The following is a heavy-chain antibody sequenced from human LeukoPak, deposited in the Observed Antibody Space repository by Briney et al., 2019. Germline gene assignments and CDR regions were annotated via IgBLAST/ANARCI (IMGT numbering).Heavy chain of an antibody. CDR2: ISGDGGST. D-gene: IGHD4-23*01. J-gene: IGHJ2*01. Sequence: GGSLRLSCAASGFTFDDYAMHWVRQAPGKGLEWVSLISGDGGSTYYADSVKGRFTISRDNSKNSLYLQMNSLRTEDTALYYCATSDYGGPYWYFDLWGRAPWSLSPQ. CDR3: ATSDYGGPYWYFDL. CDR1: GFTFDDYA. V-gene: IGHV3-43*02.